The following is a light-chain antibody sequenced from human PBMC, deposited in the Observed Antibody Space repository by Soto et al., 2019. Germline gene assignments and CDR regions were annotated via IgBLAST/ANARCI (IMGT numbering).Light chain of an antibody. CDR3: QSYDSSLSVVV. Sequence: QSLLTQPPSVSGAPGQRVTISCTGSSSNIGAGYDVHWYQQLPGTAPKLLIYGNSNRPSGVPDRFSGSKSGTSASLAITGLQAEDEADYDCQSYDSSLSVVVFGGGTKLTVL. J-gene: IGLJ2*01. V-gene: IGLV1-40*01. CDR1: SSNIGAGYD. CDR2: GNS.